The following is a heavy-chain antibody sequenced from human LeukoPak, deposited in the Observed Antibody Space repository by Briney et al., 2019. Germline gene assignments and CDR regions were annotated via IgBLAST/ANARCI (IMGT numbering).Heavy chain of an antibody. J-gene: IGHJ5*02. CDR2: INHSGST. CDR1: GGSFSGYY. V-gene: IGHV4-34*01. Sequence: SETLSLTCAVYGGSFSGYYWSWTRQPPGKGLEWIGEINHSGSTNYNPSLKSRVTISVDTFKNQFSLKLSSVTAADTAVYYCARRPPYDSWGQGTLVTVSS. CDR3: ARRPPYDS. D-gene: IGHD3-3*01.